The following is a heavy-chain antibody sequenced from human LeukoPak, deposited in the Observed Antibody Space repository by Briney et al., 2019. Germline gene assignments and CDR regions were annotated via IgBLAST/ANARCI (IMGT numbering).Heavy chain of an antibody. CDR3: AKDWSATIVVAPDY. V-gene: IGHV3-23*01. CDR2: ISGSGGST. J-gene: IGHJ4*02. Sequence: GGSLRLSCAASGFTFSSYAMSWVRQAPGKGLEWVSAISGSGGSTYYADSVKGRFTISRDNSKNTLYLQMNSLRAEDTAVYYCAKDWSATIVVAPDYWGQGTLVTVSS. D-gene: IGHD3-22*01. CDR1: GFTFSSYA.